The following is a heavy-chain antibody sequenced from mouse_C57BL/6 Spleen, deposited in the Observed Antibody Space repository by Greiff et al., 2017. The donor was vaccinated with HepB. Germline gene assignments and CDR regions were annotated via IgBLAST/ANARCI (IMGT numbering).Heavy chain of an antibody. CDR1: GYTFTSYW. V-gene: IGHV1-72*01. D-gene: IGHD2-2*01. Sequence: VQLQQSGAELVKPGASVKLSCKASGYTFTSYWMHWVKQRPGRGLEWIGRIDPNSGGTKYNEKFKSKATLTVDKPSSTAYLQLSSLTSEDSSVYYCARFYGYDENWYFDVWGTGTTVTVSS. J-gene: IGHJ1*03. CDR3: ARFYGYDENWYFDV. CDR2: IDPNSGGT.